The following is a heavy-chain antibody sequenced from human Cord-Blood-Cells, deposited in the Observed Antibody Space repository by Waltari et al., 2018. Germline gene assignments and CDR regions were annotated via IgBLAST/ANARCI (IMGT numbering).Heavy chain of an antibody. CDR1: GFTFSHAW. J-gene: IGHJ4*02. V-gene: IGHV3-15*01. CDR2: IKSKTDGGTT. CDR3: TTLSSSFDY. D-gene: IGHD6-6*01. Sequence: EVQLVESGGGLVKPGGSLRLSCAASGFTFSHAWMSWVRQAPGKGLEWDGRIKSKTDGGTTDYAAPVKGRFTISRDDSKNTLYLQMNSLKTEDTAVYYCTTLSSSFDYWGQGTLVTVSS.